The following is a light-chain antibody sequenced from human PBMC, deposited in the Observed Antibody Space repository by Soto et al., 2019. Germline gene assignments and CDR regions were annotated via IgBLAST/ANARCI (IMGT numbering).Light chain of an antibody. V-gene: IGKV1-9*01. CDR3: QQVNVYPST. CDR2: DAS. CDR1: QDIITW. J-gene: IGKJ4*01. Sequence: DIQLTQSPSFLSASVGDRVTITCRASQDIITWLAWYQQKPGKAPNLLIYDASTLHSGVPSRFSGGGSGTDFTLTISSLQPEDFATYYCQQVNVYPSTFGGGTKVDI.